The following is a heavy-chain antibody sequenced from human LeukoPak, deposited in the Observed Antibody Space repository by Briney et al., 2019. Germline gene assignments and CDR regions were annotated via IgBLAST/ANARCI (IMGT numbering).Heavy chain of an antibody. Sequence: LSLTCTVSGFTISSGHYWGWVRQAPGKGLEWISYIGISSGNTKYADSVRGRFTISADNAKNSLYLQMNSLRVEDTAVYYCARDHNYAFDNWGQGTLVSVSS. CDR1: GFTISSGH. J-gene: IGHJ4*02. CDR3: ARDHNYAFDN. D-gene: IGHD1-1*01. V-gene: IGHV3-11*06. CDR2: IGISSGNT.